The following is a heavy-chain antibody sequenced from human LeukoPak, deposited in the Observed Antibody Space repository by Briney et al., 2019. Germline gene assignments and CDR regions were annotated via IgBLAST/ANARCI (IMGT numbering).Heavy chain of an antibody. V-gene: IGHV1-18*01. CDR3: ARAQCLGYSYGFCAFDI. CDR1: GYTFTSYG. CDR2: ISAYNGNT. J-gene: IGHJ3*02. Sequence: GASVKVSCKASGYTFTSYGISWVRQAPGQGLEWMGWISAYNGNTNYAQKLQGRVTMTTDTSTSTAYMELRSLRSDDTAVYYCARAQCLGYSYGFCAFDIWGQGTMVTVSS. D-gene: IGHD5-18*01.